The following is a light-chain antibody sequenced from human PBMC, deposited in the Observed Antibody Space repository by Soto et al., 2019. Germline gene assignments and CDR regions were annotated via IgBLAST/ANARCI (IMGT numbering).Light chain of an antibody. J-gene: IGKJ1*01. CDR2: GAS. Sequence: EIVLTQSPGTLSLSPGERATLSCRASQSVSSSYLAWYQQKPGQAPRLLIYGASSRATGIPDMFSGSGSGTDFTLTISRLEPEDFAVYYCQQYGSPGTFGQGTKVEIK. CDR1: QSVSSSY. V-gene: IGKV3-20*01. CDR3: QQYGSPGT.